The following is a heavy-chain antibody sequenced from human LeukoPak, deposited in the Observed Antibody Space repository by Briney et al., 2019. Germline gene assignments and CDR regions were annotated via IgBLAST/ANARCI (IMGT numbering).Heavy chain of an antibody. D-gene: IGHD3-22*01. Sequence: HPGGPLRLSCAASGLTFSSYEMNWVRQAPGKGLEWVSYISSSGSTIYYADSVKGRFTISRDNAKNSLYLQMNSLRAEDTAVYYCARFVDSRIDAFDIWGQGTMVTVSS. CDR1: GLTFSSYE. CDR2: ISSSGSTI. J-gene: IGHJ3*02. V-gene: IGHV3-48*03. CDR3: ARFVDSRIDAFDI.